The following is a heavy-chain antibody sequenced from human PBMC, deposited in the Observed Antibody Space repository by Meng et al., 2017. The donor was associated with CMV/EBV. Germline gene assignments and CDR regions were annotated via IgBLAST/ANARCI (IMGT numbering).Heavy chain of an antibody. CDR2: IYSGGTT. V-gene: IGHV3-53*01. CDR3: ARDGNYHGV. CDR1: GLTVRNSC. J-gene: IGHJ4*02. Sequence: AARAGLIQSGGVLTLAWAVSGLTVRNSCMRWFRQPPGKGLEWVSFIYSGGTTDYATSVKGRFTISRDNSKNTLYLQMNSLRAEDTAVYYCARDGNYHGVWGQGTLVTVSS. D-gene: IGHD1-7*01.